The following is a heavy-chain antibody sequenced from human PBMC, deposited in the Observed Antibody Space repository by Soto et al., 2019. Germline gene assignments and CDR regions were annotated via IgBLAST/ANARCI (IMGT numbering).Heavy chain of an antibody. V-gene: IGHV3-9*01. Sequence: SLRLSCAASGFTFDDYAMHWVRQAPGKGLEWVSGISWNSGSIGYADSVKGRFTISGDNAKKSLYLQMNSLRAEDTALYYCAKDMGGSGSPDYYYYGMDVWGQGTTVTVSS. CDR1: GFTFDDYA. CDR3: AKDMGGSGSPDYYYYGMDV. D-gene: IGHD3-10*01. J-gene: IGHJ6*02. CDR2: ISWNSGSI.